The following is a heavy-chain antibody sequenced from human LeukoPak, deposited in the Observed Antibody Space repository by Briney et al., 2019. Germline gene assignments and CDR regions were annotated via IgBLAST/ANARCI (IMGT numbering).Heavy chain of an antibody. D-gene: IGHD1-7*01. J-gene: IGHJ4*02. CDR1: GYTFTSYG. CDR2: ISAYNGNT. Sequence: ASVKVSCKASGYTFTSYGISWVRQAPGQGLEWMGWISAYNGNTNYAQKLQGRVTMTRDTSISTAYMELSRLRSDDTAVYYCAREQTGTMDFDYWGQGTLVTVSS. V-gene: IGHV1-18*01. CDR3: AREQTGTMDFDY.